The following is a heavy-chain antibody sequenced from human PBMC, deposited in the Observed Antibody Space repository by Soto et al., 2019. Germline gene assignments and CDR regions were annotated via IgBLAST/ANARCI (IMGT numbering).Heavy chain of an antibody. J-gene: IGHJ4*02. CDR3: ASAKIGDYFQVY. Sequence: EVQLVESGGGLVQPGGSLRLSCAVSGFTFSGYWMHWVRQAPGKGLVWVSRINSDGSTTSYADSVKGRFTISRDNAKNPLYLSMDGPRAEATAVYYCASAKIGDYFQVYWGQGTLVTVSS. D-gene: IGHD4-17*01. CDR2: INSDGSTT. V-gene: IGHV3-74*01. CDR1: GFTFSGYW.